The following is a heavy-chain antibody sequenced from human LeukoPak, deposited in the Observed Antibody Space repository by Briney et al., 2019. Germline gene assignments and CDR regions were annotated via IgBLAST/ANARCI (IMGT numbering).Heavy chain of an antibody. J-gene: IGHJ6*02. D-gene: IGHD6-13*01. V-gene: IGHV3-23*01. CDR2: ISGSGGST. Sequence: GGSLRLSCGASGFTFSSYPMSWVRQAPGKGLEGVSAISGSGGSTYYADSVKGRFTISRDNSKNTLYLQMNSLRAEDTAVYYCQLHGIAAGMDVWGQGTTVTVSS. CDR1: GFTFSSYP. CDR3: QLHGIAAGMDV.